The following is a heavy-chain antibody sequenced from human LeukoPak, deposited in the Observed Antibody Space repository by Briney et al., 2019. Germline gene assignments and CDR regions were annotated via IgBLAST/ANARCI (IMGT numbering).Heavy chain of an antibody. D-gene: IGHD3-22*01. CDR2: IYHSETT. CDR3: ARDGSSGYYVVY. V-gene: IGHV4-30-2*01. CDR1: GGSISSGGYS. J-gene: IGHJ4*02. Sequence: SETLSLTCAVSGGSISSGGYSWSRIRQPPGKGLEWIGYIYHSETTYYNPSLKSRVTISVDRSKNQFSLRLTSVTAADTAVYYCARDGSSGYYVVYWGQGTLVTVSS.